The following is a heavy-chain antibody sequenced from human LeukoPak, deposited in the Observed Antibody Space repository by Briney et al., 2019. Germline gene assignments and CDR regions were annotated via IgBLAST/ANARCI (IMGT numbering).Heavy chain of an antibody. Sequence: GGSLRLSCVASELTVNSNYMSWVRQAPGKGLELVSAIYSGGATYYADSVRGRFTISIADSKNTLYLQMYRLRVEDTAMYYCVSQKWLYAFDIWGQGTMVTVSS. CDR2: IYSGGAT. D-gene: IGHD5-24*01. CDR1: ELTVNSNY. J-gene: IGHJ3*02. V-gene: IGHV3-53*01. CDR3: VSQKWLYAFDI.